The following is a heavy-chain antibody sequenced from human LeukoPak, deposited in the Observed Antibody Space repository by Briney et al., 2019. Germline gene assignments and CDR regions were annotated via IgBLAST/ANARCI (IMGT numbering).Heavy chain of an antibody. CDR2: IYYSGST. J-gene: IGHJ4*02. Sequence: SETLSLTCTVSGGSISSYYWSWIRQPPGKGLEWIGYIYYSGSTNYNPSLRSRVTISVDTSKNQFSLKLSSVTAADTAVYYCARVPYYGSGSSFDYWGQGTLVTVSS. CDR3: ARVPYYGSGSSFDY. CDR1: GGSISSYY. D-gene: IGHD3-10*01. V-gene: IGHV4-59*08.